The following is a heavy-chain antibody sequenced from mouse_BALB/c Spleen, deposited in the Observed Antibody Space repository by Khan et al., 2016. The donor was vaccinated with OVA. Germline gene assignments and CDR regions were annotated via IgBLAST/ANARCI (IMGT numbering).Heavy chain of an antibody. Sequence: VQLQQSGAELVRPGTSVKMSCKAAGYTFTNYWIGWVKQRPGHGLEWIGDIYPGSGNTNYNEKFRGKATLTADTSSSTAYMQLNSLTSEDSAIYYCARPFYRGSRYDTMDAWGQGTSVTVSS. CDR2: IYPGSGNT. J-gene: IGHJ4*01. D-gene: IGHD1-1*01. V-gene: IGHV1-63*02. CDR3: ARPFYRGSRYDTMDA. CDR1: GYTFTNYW.